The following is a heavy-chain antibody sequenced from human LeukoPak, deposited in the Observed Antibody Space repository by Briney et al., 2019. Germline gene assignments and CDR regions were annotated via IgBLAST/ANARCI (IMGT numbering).Heavy chain of an antibody. D-gene: IGHD2-15*01. J-gene: IGHJ4*02. CDR2: ISSSSSYV. V-gene: IGHV3-21*01. CDR1: GFTFSSYS. CDR3: ARILVAATLDY. Sequence: GGSLRLSCAASGFTFSSYSMNWVRQAPGKGLEWVSSISSSSSYVYYADSVKGRFTISRDNAKNSLYLQMNSLRAEDTAVYYCARILVAATLDYWGQGTLVTVSS.